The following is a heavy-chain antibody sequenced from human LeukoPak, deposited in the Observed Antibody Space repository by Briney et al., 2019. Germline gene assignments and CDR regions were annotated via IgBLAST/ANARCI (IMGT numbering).Heavy chain of an antibody. CDR1: GFIVSSNY. V-gene: IGHV3-53*01. CDR3: ARAYMTPAWLGFDY. CDR2: IYSGGST. Sequence: GGSLRLSCAASGFIVSSNYMSWVRQAPGKGLEWVSGIYSGGSTYYADSVKGRFTISRDNSKNTLYLQMNSLRAEGTAVYYCARAYMTPAWLGFDYWGQGTLVTVSS. J-gene: IGHJ4*02. D-gene: IGHD5-18*01.